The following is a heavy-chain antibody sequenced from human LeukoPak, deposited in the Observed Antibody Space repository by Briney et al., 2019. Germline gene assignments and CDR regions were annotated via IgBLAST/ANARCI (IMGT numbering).Heavy chain of an antibody. Sequence: GGLLSLCRVGSGFTCSNDWMYWVRQAPRKGRVWVSRINTDGSSTSYADSVKGRFTISRDNAKNTLYLQMNSLIAEDTAVYYCARGRPTVVTFWGQGTLVTVSS. D-gene: IGHD4-23*01. CDR1: GFTCSNDW. V-gene: IGHV3-74*01. J-gene: IGHJ4*02. CDR2: INTDGSST. CDR3: ARGRPTVVTF.